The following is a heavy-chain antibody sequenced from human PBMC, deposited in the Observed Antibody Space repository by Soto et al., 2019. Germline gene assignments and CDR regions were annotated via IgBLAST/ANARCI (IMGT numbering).Heavy chain of an antibody. J-gene: IGHJ4*01. CDR1: GFTFSSYW. Sequence: EVHLVESGGGLVQPGGSLRLSCAASGFTFSSYWMHWVRQVPGKGLVWVSRTNEDGTTINYADSVRGRFTISRDNAKNTLYLQMSSLRAEDTAVYYCARDLSGRHDYWGHGTLVTVSA. CDR3: ARDLSGRHDY. CDR2: TNEDGTTI. V-gene: IGHV3-74*01.